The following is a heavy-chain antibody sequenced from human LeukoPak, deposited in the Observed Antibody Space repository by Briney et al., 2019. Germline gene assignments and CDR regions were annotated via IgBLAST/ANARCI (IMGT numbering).Heavy chain of an antibody. D-gene: IGHD2-2*01. J-gene: IGHJ4*02. Sequence: GSLRLSCAASGFTFSDYSMNRVRQAPGKGLKWIGSIYYSGSTYYNPSLKSRVTISVDTSKNQFSLKLSSVTAADTAVYYCAEGKPLGYCSSTSCPEAFDYWGQGTLVTVSS. CDR1: GFTFSDYSMN. CDR2: IYYSGST. V-gene: IGHV4-39*01. CDR3: AEGKPLGYCSSTSCPEAFDY.